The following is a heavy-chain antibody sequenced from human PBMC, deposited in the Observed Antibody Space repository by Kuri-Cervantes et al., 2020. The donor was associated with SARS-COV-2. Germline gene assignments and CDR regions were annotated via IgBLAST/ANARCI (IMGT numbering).Heavy chain of an antibody. CDR3: GIGSTSGWYRRDFDF. V-gene: IGHV3-53*01. Sequence: ETLSLTCAASGFTFSRAWMSWVRQAPGKGLEWVSVIYSGGSTYYADSVKGRFTISRDNAKNSLYLQMNSLKTEDTGVYYCGIGSTSGWYRRDFDFWGLGTLVTVSS. CDR2: IYSGGST. J-gene: IGHJ4*02. D-gene: IGHD6-19*01. CDR1: GFTFSRAW.